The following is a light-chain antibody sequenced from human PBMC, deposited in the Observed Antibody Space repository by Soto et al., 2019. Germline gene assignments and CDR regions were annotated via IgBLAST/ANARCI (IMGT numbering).Light chain of an antibody. V-gene: IGLV2-14*01. J-gene: IGLJ1*01. Sequence: QSALTQPASVSGSPGQSITISCSGISSDSYGYYYVSWYQQHPGKVPKLLIYEVSNRPSGVSDRFSGSKSGNTASLTISRIQTEDEADYYCTSYSNNNILGVFGTGTKLTVL. CDR1: SSDSYGYYY. CDR2: EVS. CDR3: TSYSNNNILGV.